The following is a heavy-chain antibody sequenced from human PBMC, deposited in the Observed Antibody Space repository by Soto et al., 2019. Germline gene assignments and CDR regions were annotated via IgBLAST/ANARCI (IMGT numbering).Heavy chain of an antibody. CDR2: INAGNGNT. CDR1: GYTFTSYA. V-gene: IGHV1-3*01. Sequence: AASVKVSCKASGYTFTSYAMHWVRQAPGQRLEWMGWINAGNGNTKYSQKFQGRVTITRDTSASTAYMELSSLRSEDTAVYYCARAGGTVAGPFDYWGQGTLVTVSS. J-gene: IGHJ4*02. CDR3: ARAGGTVAGPFDY. D-gene: IGHD6-19*01.